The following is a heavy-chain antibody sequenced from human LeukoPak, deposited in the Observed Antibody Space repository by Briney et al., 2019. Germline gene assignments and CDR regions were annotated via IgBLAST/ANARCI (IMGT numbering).Heavy chain of an antibody. D-gene: IGHD3-10*01. V-gene: IGHV3-23*01. J-gene: IGHJ6*03. CDR2: ISATGDGT. CDR1: GLRFSTYT. CDR3: AKDRLWFGQLLPSMDV. Sequence: PGGSLRLSCVVAGLRFSTYTMNWVRQAPGKGLEWVSIISATGDGTYYADSVQGRFTMSIDNSKNTVYLQMNSLRSEDTALYYCAKDRLWFGQLLPSMDVWGKGTTVTVSS.